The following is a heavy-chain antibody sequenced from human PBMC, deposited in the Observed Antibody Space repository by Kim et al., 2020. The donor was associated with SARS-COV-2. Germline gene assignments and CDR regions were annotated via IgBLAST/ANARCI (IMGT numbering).Heavy chain of an antibody. Sequence: ADSVKGRFTSSRDNAKNTLYLQMNGLRAEDTAVYYCAKPSFITMVREDYWGQGTLVTVSS. D-gene: IGHD3-10*01. J-gene: IGHJ4*02. CDR3: AKPSFITMVREDY. V-gene: IGHV3-23*01.